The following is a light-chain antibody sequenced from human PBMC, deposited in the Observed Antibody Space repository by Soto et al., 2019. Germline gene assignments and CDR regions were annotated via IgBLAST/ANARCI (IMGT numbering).Light chain of an antibody. J-gene: IGKJ4*01. Sequence: DSQMTQSPSPLSGSVGARCTTTCRASQTISSWLAWYQQKTGKXXKXXIYKASTLKSGVPSRFRVNVSGTEFTINLSSLQPEDGATDDGQQLKSFPFTFGGGTKVEI. CDR2: KAS. CDR1: QTISSW. CDR3: QQLKSFPFT. V-gene: IGKV1-5*03.